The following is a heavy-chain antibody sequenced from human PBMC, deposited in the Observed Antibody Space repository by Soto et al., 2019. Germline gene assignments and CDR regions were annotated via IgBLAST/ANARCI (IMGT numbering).Heavy chain of an antibody. V-gene: IGHV1-69*01. J-gene: IGHJ5*02. Sequence: QVPLVQSGAEVKQPGSSVTVSCKASGGTFSSYAIHWVRQAPGQGLEWMGGIIPMYGPAKYAQRFQGRVTITADESTTTVYMELTSLTTQDTAAYYCARVTSMVRGVIDTWFDPWGHGTLVTVAS. CDR2: IIPMYGPA. CDR3: ARVTSMVRGVIDTWFDP. CDR1: GGTFSSYA. D-gene: IGHD3-10*01.